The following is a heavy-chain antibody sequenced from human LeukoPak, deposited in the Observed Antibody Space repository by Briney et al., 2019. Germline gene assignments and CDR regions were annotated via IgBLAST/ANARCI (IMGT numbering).Heavy chain of an antibody. V-gene: IGHV3-33*01. J-gene: IGHJ3*02. CDR2: IWYDGSNK. CDR3: ARDGGFPVAGRTHDPFHI. CDR1: GFTFRSYG. Sequence: GGSLRLSCAASGFTFRSYGMHWVRQAPGKGLEWVAVIWYDGSNKYYVDSVKGRFTISRDNSKNTLYLQMNSLKVEDTAVYYCARDGGFPVAGRTHDPFHIWGQGTMVTVSS. D-gene: IGHD6-19*01.